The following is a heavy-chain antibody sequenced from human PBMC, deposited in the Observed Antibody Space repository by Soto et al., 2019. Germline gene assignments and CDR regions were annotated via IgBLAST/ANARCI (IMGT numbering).Heavy chain of an antibody. CDR1: GDSISGYY. CDR3: ARSGSSSGWYNAFDS. V-gene: IGHV4-4*07. J-gene: IGHJ4*02. D-gene: IGHD6-19*01. CDR2: IYASGST. Sequence: SETLSLTCTVSGDSISGYYWSWIRQPAGKGPEWIGRIYASGSTISNPSLRSRVALSVDTSKNQFSLKLNSVTAADTAMYYCARSGSSSGWYNAFDSWSQGTLVTVSS.